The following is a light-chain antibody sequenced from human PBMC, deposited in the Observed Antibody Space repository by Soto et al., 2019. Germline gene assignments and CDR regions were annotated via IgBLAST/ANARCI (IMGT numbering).Light chain of an antibody. V-gene: IGKV1-5*01. CDR1: QSISSW. CDR3: QQYNSYPWT. CDR2: DAS. J-gene: IGKJ1*01. Sequence: DIQMTQSPSTLSASVGDRVTITCRASQSISSWLAWYQQKPGQAPKLLIYDASSLESGVPSRFSGSGSGPEFTLTISSLQPDDFATYYCQQYNSYPWTFGQGTKVEIK.